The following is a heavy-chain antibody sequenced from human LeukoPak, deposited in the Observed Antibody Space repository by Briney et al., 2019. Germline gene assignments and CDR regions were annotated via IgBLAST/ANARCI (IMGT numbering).Heavy chain of an antibody. J-gene: IGHJ4*02. CDR3: ARAYSSGWLFDY. CDR1: GFTFSSYG. D-gene: IGHD6-19*01. V-gene: IGHV3-30*02. Sequence: GGSLRLSCAASGFTFSSYGMHWVRQAPGEGLEWVAFIRYDGSNKYYADSVKGRFTISRDNSKNTLYLQMNSLRAEDTAVYYCARAYSSGWLFDYWGQGTLVTVSS. CDR2: IRYDGSNK.